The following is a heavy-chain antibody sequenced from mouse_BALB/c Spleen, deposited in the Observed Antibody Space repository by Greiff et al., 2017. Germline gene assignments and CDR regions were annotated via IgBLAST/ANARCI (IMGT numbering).Heavy chain of an antibody. J-gene: IGHJ2*01. Sequence: EVQRVESGGGLVKPGGSLKLSCAASGFAFSSYAMSWVRQTPEKRLEWVASISSGGSTYYPDSVKGRFTISRDNARNILYLQMSSLRSEDTAMYYCARGTTVVAPDYWGQGTTLTVSS. CDR2: ISSGGST. CDR1: GFAFSSYA. D-gene: IGHD1-1*01. V-gene: IGHV5-6-5*01. CDR3: ARGTTVVAPDY.